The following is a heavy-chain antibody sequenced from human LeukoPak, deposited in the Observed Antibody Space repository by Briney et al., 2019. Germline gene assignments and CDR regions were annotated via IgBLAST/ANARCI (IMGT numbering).Heavy chain of an antibody. J-gene: IGHJ2*01. CDR3: ARDRYTVVGWYFDL. V-gene: IGHV4-31*03. CDR1: GGSISSGGYY. D-gene: IGHD4-23*01. CDR2: IYYSGST. Sequence: SQTLSLTCTVSGGSISSGGYYWSWIHQHPGKGLEWIGYIYYSGSTYYNPSLKSRVTISVDTSKNQFSLKLSSVTAADTAVYYCARDRYTVVGWYFDLWGRGTLVTVSS.